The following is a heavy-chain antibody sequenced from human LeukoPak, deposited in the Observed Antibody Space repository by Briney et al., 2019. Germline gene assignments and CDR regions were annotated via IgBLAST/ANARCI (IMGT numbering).Heavy chain of an antibody. V-gene: IGHV3-30*03. Sequence: GTSVRLSCAASGFTFSSYAMHWVRQAPGKGLEWVAVISYDGSNKYYADSVKGRFSISRDNSKNTLYLQMSSLRDEDTAVYYCAGVSESGWAHFDYWGQGTLAT. CDR1: GFTFSSYA. CDR3: AGVSESGWAHFDY. J-gene: IGHJ4*02. D-gene: IGHD6-19*01. CDR2: ISYDGSNK.